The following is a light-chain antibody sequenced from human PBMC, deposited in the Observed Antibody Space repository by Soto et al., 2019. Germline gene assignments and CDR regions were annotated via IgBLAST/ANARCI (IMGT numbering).Light chain of an antibody. CDR1: QSVGSY. V-gene: IGKV3-11*01. Sequence: EIVLTQSPATLSLSPGERATLSCRASQSVGSYLAWYQQKPGQPPRLLIYDASNRATGIPARFSGSGSGTDFTLTISSLEPEAFAVYYCQQRANWPLTFGGGTKVEIK. CDR2: DAS. CDR3: QQRANWPLT. J-gene: IGKJ4*01.